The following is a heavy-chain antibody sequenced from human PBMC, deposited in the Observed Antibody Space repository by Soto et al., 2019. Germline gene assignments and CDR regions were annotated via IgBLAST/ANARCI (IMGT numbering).Heavy chain of an antibody. CDR2: IYHLGIS. V-gene: IGHV4-59*08. J-gene: IGHJ4*02. D-gene: IGHD1-26*01. CDR1: DNSISSYN. Sequence: SETLSLTCTVSDNSISSYNWSWIRQSPGKRLEWIGYIYHLGISSYNPSLQSRVTMSVDTSKNQFSLKLSSVTAADTAVYFCVRQELSGSYTTYSDLWGQGTQVTVSS. CDR3: VRQELSGSYTTYSDL.